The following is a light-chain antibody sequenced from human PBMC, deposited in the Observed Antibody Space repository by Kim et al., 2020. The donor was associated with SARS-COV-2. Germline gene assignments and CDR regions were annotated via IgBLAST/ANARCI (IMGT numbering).Light chain of an antibody. CDR2: AAS. Sequence: DIQMTQSPSSLSASVGDRVTITCRASQDISNYLAWYQQEPGKVPKLLIYAASALQSGVPSRFGGSGSGTDFTLTITSLQPEDFATYYCQTYDSVPWTFGPGTKVDIK. V-gene: IGKV1-27*01. CDR3: QTYDSVPWT. CDR1: QDISNY. J-gene: IGKJ1*01.